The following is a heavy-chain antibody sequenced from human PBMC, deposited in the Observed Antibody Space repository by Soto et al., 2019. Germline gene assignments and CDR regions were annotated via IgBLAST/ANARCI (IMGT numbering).Heavy chain of an antibody. D-gene: IGHD6-13*01. J-gene: IGHJ4*02. V-gene: IGHV3-7*01. Sequence: EVQLVESGGGLVQPGVSLRLSCAASGFTFSSYWMSWVRQAPGTGLEWVANIKQDGSEKYYVDSVKGRFTISRDNANNSLYLQMNSLRAEDTAVYYCARAGFNWYSGSCGHGGAYWGQGTLVTVSS. CDR3: ARAGFNWYSGSCGHGGAY. CDR2: IKQDGSEK. CDR1: GFTFSSYW.